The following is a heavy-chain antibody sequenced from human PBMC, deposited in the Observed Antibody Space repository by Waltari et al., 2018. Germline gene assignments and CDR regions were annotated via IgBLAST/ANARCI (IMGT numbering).Heavy chain of an antibody. CDR1: GYSISSGYY. CDR3: ARAIAVAGCFDY. Sequence: QVQLQESGPGLVKPSETLSLTCTVSGYSISSGYYWGWIRQPPGKGLEWIGSIYHSGITYYNPSLKSRVTISVDTSKNQFSLKLSSVTAADTAVYYCARAIAVAGCFDYWGQGTLVTVSS. CDR2: IYHSGIT. D-gene: IGHD6-19*01. V-gene: IGHV4-38-2*02. J-gene: IGHJ4*02.